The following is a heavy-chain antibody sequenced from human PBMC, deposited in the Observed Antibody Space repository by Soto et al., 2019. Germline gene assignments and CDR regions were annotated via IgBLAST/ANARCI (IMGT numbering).Heavy chain of an antibody. CDR1: GYTFTSYY. V-gene: IGHV1-2*02. CDR2: INPITGGT. CDR3: ARNYYDSSDRDYLDY. D-gene: IGHD3-22*01. J-gene: IGHJ4*02. Sequence: QVQLVQSGAEVKRPGASVTVSCKASGYTFTSYYIHWVRQAPGQGLEWMGWINPITGGTNYAPKFQGRVTMTRDTSITTAYMELSRLRSDDTAVYYCARNYYDSSDRDYLDYGGQGTPVTVSS.